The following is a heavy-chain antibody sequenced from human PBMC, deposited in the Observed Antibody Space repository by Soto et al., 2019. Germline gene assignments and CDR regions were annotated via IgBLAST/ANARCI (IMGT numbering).Heavy chain of an antibody. D-gene: IGHD3-10*01. CDR1: GFTFDDFA. CDR3: EKDNRADRGAFDY. V-gene: IGHV3-9*01. CDR2: ISWNSAMI. Sequence: EVQLVESGGGLVQPGRSLRLSCAASGFTFDDFAMHWVRQAPGKGLEWVSGISWNSAMIGYADSVKGRFTISRDNAKNSRDLQINRLSPEDTALYFCEKDNRADRGAFDYWGQGTLVSV. J-gene: IGHJ4*02.